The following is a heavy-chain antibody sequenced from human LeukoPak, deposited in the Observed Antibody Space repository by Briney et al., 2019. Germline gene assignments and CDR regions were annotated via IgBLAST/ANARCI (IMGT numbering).Heavy chain of an antibody. CDR1: GGSISSYY. D-gene: IGHD1-26*01. V-gene: IGHV4-4*07. J-gene: IGHJ4*02. CDR2: IYTSGST. Sequence: SETLSLTCTVSGGSISSYYWSWIRQPAGKGLEWIGRIYTSGSTNYNPSLKSRVTMSVDTSKNQFSLKLSSVTAADTAVYYCARGGSGSYSSWFVRFDYWGQGTLVTVSS. CDR3: ARGGSGSYSSWFVRFDY.